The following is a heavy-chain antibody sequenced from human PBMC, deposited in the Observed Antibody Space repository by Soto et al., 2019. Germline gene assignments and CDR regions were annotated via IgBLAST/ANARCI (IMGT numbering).Heavy chain of an antibody. CDR3: ARTGDFARELVA. D-gene: IGHD7-27*01. CDR2: MNPYSGAT. CDR1: GYMLTGYY. V-gene: IGHV1-2*02. Sequence: ASVKVSCKASGYMLTGYYIHWVRQAPGQGLEWMGWMNPYSGATTYAQKFQDRVAMTRDTSISTAYMELDRLKSDDTAVYYCARTGDFARELVAWGQGTLVTVSS. J-gene: IGHJ5*02.